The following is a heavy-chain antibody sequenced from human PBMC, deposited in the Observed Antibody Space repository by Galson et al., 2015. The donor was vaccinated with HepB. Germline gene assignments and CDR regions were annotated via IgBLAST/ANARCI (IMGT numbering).Heavy chain of an antibody. J-gene: IGHJ4*02. CDR2: ISGYNGDT. Sequence: SVKVSCKASGYTFPIFGLSWVRQAPGQGLEWMGWISGYNGDTRSIQILQGRVTMTTDTSTSTASLELKSLTSDDTAVYYCARDLGHFDSSGGIFFDYWGQGTLVTVSS. CDR3: ARDLGHFDSSGGIFFDY. V-gene: IGHV1-18*04. CDR1: GYTFPIFG. D-gene: IGHD3-22*01.